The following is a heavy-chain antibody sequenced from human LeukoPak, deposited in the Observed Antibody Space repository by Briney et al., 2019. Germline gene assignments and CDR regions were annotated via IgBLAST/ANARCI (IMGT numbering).Heavy chain of an antibody. V-gene: IGHV1-2*02. Sequence: ASVKVSCKASGYTFTGYYMHWVRQAPGQGLEWMGWINPNSGGTNYAQKFQGRVTMTRDTSISTAYMELSRLRSDDTAVYYCAREFWSSYYSDYWGQGTLVTVSS. CDR1: GYTFTGYY. CDR2: INPNSGGT. D-gene: IGHD3-3*01. CDR3: AREFWSSYYSDY. J-gene: IGHJ4*02.